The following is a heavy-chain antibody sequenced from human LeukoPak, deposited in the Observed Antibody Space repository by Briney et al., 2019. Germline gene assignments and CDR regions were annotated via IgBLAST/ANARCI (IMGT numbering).Heavy chain of an antibody. CDR1: GYTFTGYY. CDR3: ARDGPGYSSSWRYYFDY. Sequence: ASVKVSCKASGYTFTGYYMHWVRQAPGQGLGWMGWINPNSGGTNYAQKFQGRVTMTRDTSISTAYMELSRLRSDDTAVYYCARDGPGYSSSWRYYFDYWGQGTLVTVSS. D-gene: IGHD6-13*01. CDR2: INPNSGGT. J-gene: IGHJ4*02. V-gene: IGHV1-2*02.